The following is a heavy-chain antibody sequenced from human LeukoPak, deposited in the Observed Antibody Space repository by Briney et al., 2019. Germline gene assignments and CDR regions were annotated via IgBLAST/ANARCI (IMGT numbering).Heavy chain of an antibody. CDR2: ISGSGGST. D-gene: IGHD5-18*01. CDR3: AKDTYSYGPTANFDY. J-gene: IGHJ4*02. Sequence: PGGSLRLSCAASGFTFSSYAMSWVRQATGKGLEWVSAISGSGGSTYYADSVKGRFTISRDNSKNTLYLQMNSLRAEDTAVYYCAKDTYSYGPTANFDYWGQGTLVTVSS. V-gene: IGHV3-23*01. CDR1: GFTFSSYA.